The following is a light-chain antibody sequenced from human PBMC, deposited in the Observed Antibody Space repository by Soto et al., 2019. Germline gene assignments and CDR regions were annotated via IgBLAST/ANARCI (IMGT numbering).Light chain of an antibody. V-gene: IGKV4-1*01. Sequence: DIVMTQSPDSLAVSLGERATINWKSSQSVLYSSNNKNYLAWYQQKPGQPPKLLIYWASTRESGVPDRFSGSGSATDFTLTISSLQADDVALYYCQQYYSTASGTFGQWTKLEIK. CDR3: QQYYSTASGT. CDR2: WAS. J-gene: IGKJ1*01. CDR1: QSVLYSSNNKNY.